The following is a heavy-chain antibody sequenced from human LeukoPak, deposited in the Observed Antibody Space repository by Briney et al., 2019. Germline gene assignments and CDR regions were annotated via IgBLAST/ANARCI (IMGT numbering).Heavy chain of an antibody. V-gene: IGHV3-33*01. Sequence: GRSLRLSCAASGFSFSSYGMHWVRQAPGKGLEWVAVIWYDGTNKYYADSVKGRFTISRDNSKNTLYLQMNSLRAEDAAVYYCARDQRGFSYSKYYFDYWGQGTLVTVSS. J-gene: IGHJ4*02. CDR3: ARDQRGFSYSKYYFDY. CDR2: IWYDGTNK. D-gene: IGHD5-18*01. CDR1: GFSFSSYG.